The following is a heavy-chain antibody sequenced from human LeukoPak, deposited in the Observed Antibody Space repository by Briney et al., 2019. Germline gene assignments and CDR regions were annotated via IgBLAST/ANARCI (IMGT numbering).Heavy chain of an antibody. CDR2: ISGSGGST. CDR1: GFTFTSYA. D-gene: IGHD6-19*01. Sequence: GRSLRLSCAASGFTFTSYAMSWVRQAPGKGLEWVSSISGSGGSTYYADSVKGRFTISRDNSKNTLYLQMNSLRAEETAVYYCAKVLEQWLSKGGGFDYWGQGTLVTVSS. V-gene: IGHV3-23*01. J-gene: IGHJ4*02. CDR3: AKVLEQWLSKGGGFDY.